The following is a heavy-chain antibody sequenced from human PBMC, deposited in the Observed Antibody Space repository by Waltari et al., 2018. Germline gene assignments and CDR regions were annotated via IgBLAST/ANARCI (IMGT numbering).Heavy chain of an antibody. D-gene: IGHD5-18*01. V-gene: IGHV4-59*01. J-gene: IGHJ4*02. Sequence: QVQLQESGPGLVKPSETLSLTCTVSGGSISSYYWSWIRQPPGKGLEWIGYIYYSGSTNYNPSRKSRVTISVDTSKNQFSLKLSSVTAADTAVYYCARGLGYSYGPLYFDYWGQGTLVTVSS. CDR3: ARGLGYSYGPLYFDY. CDR1: GGSISSYY. CDR2: IYYSGST.